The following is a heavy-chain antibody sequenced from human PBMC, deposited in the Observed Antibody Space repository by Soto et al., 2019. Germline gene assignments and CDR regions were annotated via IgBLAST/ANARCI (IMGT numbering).Heavy chain of an antibody. D-gene: IGHD1-1*01. V-gene: IGHV1-8*01. CDR3: ARHGKLSSMTNYFDS. CDR1: GYTFTSYD. J-gene: IGHJ4*02. Sequence: ASVKVSCKASGYTFTSYDINWVLQATGQGLEWMGWMNPNSGNTGYAQKFQGRVTMTRNTSISTAYMELSSLRSEDTAVYYCARHGKLSSMTNYFDSWGQGALVTVSS. CDR2: MNPNSGNT.